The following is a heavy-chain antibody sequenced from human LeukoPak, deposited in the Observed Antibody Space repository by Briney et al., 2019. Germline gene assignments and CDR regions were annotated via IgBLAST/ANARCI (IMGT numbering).Heavy chain of an antibody. CDR1: GFTFSHYG. Sequence: GGYLRLSCAASGFTFSHYGMHWVRQAPGKGLEWVAVIWYDGSNEYYADSVKGQFAISRDNSKNTLYLQMNSLRAEDTAVYYCARGRGGDYGGNSGHFDYWGQGTLVTVSS. J-gene: IGHJ4*02. CDR2: IWYDGSNE. V-gene: IGHV3-33*01. CDR3: ARGRGGDYGGNSGHFDY. D-gene: IGHD4-23*01.